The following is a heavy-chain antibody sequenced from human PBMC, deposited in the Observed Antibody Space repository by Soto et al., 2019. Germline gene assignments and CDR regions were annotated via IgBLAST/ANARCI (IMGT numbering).Heavy chain of an antibody. CDR2: IYHSGST. D-gene: IGHD1-26*01. J-gene: IGHJ4*02. Sequence: PSETLSLTCAVSGGSFSSGGYSWSWIRQPPGKGLEWIGYIYHSGSTYYNPSLKSRVTISVDRSKNQFSLKLSSVTAADTAVYYCAAGGGPPRYYWGQGTLVTVSS. CDR1: GGSFSSGGYS. V-gene: IGHV4-30-2*01. CDR3: AAGGGPPRYY.